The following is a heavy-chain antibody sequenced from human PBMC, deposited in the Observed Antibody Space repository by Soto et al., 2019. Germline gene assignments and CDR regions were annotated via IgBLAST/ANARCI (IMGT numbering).Heavy chain of an antibody. CDR2: IYYSGST. CDR1: GGSISSGGYY. D-gene: IGHD3-9*01. V-gene: IGHV4-31*03. CDR3: ARDDYDILTGYYGGMDV. Sequence: SETLSLTCTVSGGSISSGGYYWSWIRQHPGKGLEWIGYIYYSGSTYYNPSLKSRVTISVDTSKNQFSLKLSSVTAADTAVYYCARDDYDILTGYYGGMDVWGQGTTVTVSS. J-gene: IGHJ6*02.